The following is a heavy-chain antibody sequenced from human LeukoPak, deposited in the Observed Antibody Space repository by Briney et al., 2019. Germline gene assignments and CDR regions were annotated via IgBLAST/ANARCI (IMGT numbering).Heavy chain of an antibody. CDR3: AKSTYTIGFAAGDY. J-gene: IGHJ4*02. Sequence: GGSLRLSCAASGFTFSNYAMSWVRQAPGKGLEWVSAISGSGGSTYYADSVKGRFTISRDNSKNTLYLQMNSLRAEDTAVYYCAKSTYTIGFAAGDYWGQGTLVTVSS. V-gene: IGHV3-23*01. D-gene: IGHD3-10*01. CDR2: ISGSGGST. CDR1: GFTFSNYA.